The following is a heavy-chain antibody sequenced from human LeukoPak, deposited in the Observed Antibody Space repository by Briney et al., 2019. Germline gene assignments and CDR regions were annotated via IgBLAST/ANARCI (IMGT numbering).Heavy chain of an antibody. Sequence: GEFLNFSCECSGYSFTSYWIGWLHHMPGKGLEWRGITYPGDSHTSYSPSFQGQVTIPADKSISTAYLQWSSLKASDTAMYYCARLMNWNYLRFFDPWGQGTLVTVSS. CDR2: TYPGDSHT. D-gene: IGHD1-7*01. V-gene: IGHV5-51*07. J-gene: IGHJ5*02. CDR3: ARLMNWNYLRFFDP. CDR1: GYSFTSYW.